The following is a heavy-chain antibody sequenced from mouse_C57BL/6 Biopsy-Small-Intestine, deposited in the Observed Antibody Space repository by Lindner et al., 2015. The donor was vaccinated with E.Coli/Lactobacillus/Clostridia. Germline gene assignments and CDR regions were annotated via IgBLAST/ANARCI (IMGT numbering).Heavy chain of an antibody. Sequence: VQLQESGPELVKPGASVKISCKASGYVFTNSWMNRVKQRPGKGLEWIGRIYFGGGDTNYNGKFKGKATLTADKSSSTAYMQLSSLTSEDSAVYFCARTYFYGMDYWGQGTSVTVSS. V-gene: IGHV1-82*01. CDR2: IYFGGGDT. CDR3: ARTYFYGMDY. J-gene: IGHJ4*01. CDR1: GYVFTNSW. D-gene: IGHD2-10*01.